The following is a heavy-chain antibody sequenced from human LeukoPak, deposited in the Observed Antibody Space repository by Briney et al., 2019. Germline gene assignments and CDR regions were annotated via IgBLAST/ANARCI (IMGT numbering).Heavy chain of an antibody. Sequence: GGSLRLSCAASGFTFSSYAMHWVRQAPGKGLEWVAVISYDGSNKYYADSVKGRFTISRDNSKNTLYLQMNSLRAEDTAVYYCARDLGSYLGRNWFDPWGQGTLVPVSS. J-gene: IGHJ5*02. D-gene: IGHD1-26*01. CDR1: GFTFSSYA. CDR2: ISYDGSNK. V-gene: IGHV3-30-3*01. CDR3: ARDLGSYLGRNWFDP.